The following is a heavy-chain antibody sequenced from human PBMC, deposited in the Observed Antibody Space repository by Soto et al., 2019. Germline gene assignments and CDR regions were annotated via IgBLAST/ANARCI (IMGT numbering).Heavy chain of an antibody. V-gene: IGHV4-4*02. J-gene: IGHJ4*02. D-gene: IGHD2-15*01. CDR1: GGSISSSNW. Sequence: QVQLQESGPGLVKPSGTLSLTCAVSGGSISSSNWWSWVRQPPGKGLEWIGEIYHSGSTNYNPSLKSRVTISVDEYKIQFXLKLSSVTAADTAVYYCASRPGGYCSGGSCSGVDYWGQGTLVTVSS. CDR3: ASRPGGYCSGGSCSGVDY. CDR2: IYHSGST.